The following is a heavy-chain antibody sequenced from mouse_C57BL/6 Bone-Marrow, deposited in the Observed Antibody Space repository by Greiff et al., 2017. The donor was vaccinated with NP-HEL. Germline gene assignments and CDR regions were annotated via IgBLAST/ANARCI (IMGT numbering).Heavy chain of an antibody. CDR2: IHPNSGST. D-gene: IGHD4-1*01. CDR1: GYTFTSYW. Sequence: QVQLKQSGAELVKPGASVKLSCKASGYTFTSYWMHWVKQRPGQGLEWIGMIHPNSGSTNYNEKFKSKATLTVDKSSSTAYMQLSSLTSEDSAVYYCARTGTRGVCFDYWGQGTTLTVSS. V-gene: IGHV1-64*01. J-gene: IGHJ2*01. CDR3: ARTGTRGVCFDY.